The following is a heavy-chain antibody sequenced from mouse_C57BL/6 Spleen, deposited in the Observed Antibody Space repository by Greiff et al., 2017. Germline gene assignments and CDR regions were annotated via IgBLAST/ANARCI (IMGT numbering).Heavy chain of an antibody. CDR1: GFSLSTFGMG. CDR2: IWWDDDK. J-gene: IGHJ2*01. CDR3: ARRAYYGSSPFDY. D-gene: IGHD1-1*01. V-gene: IGHV8-8*01. Sequence: QVTLKVSGPGILQPSQTLSLTCSFSGFSLSTFGMGVGWIRQPSGKGLEWLAHIWWDDDKYYNPALKSRLTISKDTSKNQVFRKIANVDTADTATYVCARRAYYGSSPFDYWGQGTTLTVSS.